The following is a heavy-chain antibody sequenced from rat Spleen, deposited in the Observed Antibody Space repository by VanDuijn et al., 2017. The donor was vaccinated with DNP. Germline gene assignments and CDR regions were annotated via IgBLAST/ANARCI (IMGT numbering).Heavy chain of an antibody. CDR3: ARDPEYYGSSWAFDY. Sequence: EVQLVESGGDLVQPGRSLKLSCVASGFMFDNHWMIWIRQIPGKGLEWVASISYDGGITAYGDSVKGRFTISRDNAKSTLYLQMNSLRFDDTATYYCARDPEYYGSSWAFDYWGHGVMVTVSS. J-gene: IGHJ2*01. V-gene: IGHV5-31*01. CDR1: GFMFDNHW. CDR2: ISYDGGIT. D-gene: IGHD1-6*01.